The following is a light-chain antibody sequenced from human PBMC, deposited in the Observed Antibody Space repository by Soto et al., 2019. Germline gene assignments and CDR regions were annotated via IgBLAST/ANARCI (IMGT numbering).Light chain of an antibody. V-gene: IGKV1-39*01. CDR3: QQTYSTPRT. J-gene: IGKJ1*01. CDR1: QSISNY. CDR2: AAF. Sequence: DIQMTQSPSSLSASIGDSVTIPCRASQSISNYLNWYQQKPGKAPKLLIYAAFNLQSGVPSRFSGAGSGTDFTLTINSLQPEDFATYYCQQTYSTPRTFGQGTKVDIK.